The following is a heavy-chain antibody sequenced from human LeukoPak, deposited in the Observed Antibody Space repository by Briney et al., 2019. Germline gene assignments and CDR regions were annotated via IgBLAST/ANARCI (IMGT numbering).Heavy chain of an antibody. Sequence: PSETLSLTCAVSGGSISSGGYSWSWIRQPPGKGLEWIGYIYHSGSTYYNPSLKSRVTISVDRSKNQFSLKLSSVTAADTAVYYCASFFNSGSTWGQGTLVTVSS. CDR1: GGSISSGGYS. J-gene: IGHJ4*02. CDR3: ASFFNSGST. V-gene: IGHV4-30-2*01. CDR2: IYHSGST. D-gene: IGHD3-10*01.